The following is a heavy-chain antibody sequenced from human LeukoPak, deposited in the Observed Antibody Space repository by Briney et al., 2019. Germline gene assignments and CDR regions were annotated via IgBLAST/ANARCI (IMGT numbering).Heavy chain of an antibody. D-gene: IGHD6-6*01. CDR2: INHSGST. CDR3: ARGPKYRAARLNWFDP. CDR1: GGSFSGYY. J-gene: IGHJ5*02. Sequence: SETLSLTCAVYGGSFSGYYWSWIRQPPGKGLEWIGEINHSGSTNYNPSLKSRVTISVDTSKNQFSLKLSSVTAADTAVYYCARGPKYRAARLNWFDPWGQGTLVTVSS. V-gene: IGHV4-34*01.